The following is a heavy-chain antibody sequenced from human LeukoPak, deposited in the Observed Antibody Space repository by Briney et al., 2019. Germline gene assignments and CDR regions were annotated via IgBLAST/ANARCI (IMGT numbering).Heavy chain of an antibody. CDR1: GFTFSSYA. V-gene: IGHV3-23*01. CDR2: ISGSGGST. J-gene: IGHJ4*02. CDR3: ARAQYYYDSSGYYPAI. D-gene: IGHD3-22*01. Sequence: GGSLRLSCAASGFTFSSYAMSWVRQAPGKGLEWVSAISGSGGSTYYADSVKGRFTISRDNSKNTLYLQMNSLRAEDTAVYYCARAQYYYDSSGYYPAIWGQGTLVTVSS.